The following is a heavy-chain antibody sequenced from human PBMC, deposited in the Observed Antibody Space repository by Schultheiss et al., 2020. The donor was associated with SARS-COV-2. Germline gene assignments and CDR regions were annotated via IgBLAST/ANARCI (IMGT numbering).Heavy chain of an antibody. V-gene: IGHV4-61*03. CDR2: INHSGTT. CDR1: GGSINSDIYY. J-gene: IGHJ6*02. Sequence: SETLSLTCTVSGGSINSDIYYWNWIRQQPGKGLQWIGEINHSGTTNYNPSLKSRVTISVDTSSYHFSLKLSSVTAADTAVYYCARLGYNDNSPIFYYFYGLDVWGQGTTVTVSS. CDR3: ARLGYNDNSPIFYYFYGLDV. D-gene: IGHD3-22*01.